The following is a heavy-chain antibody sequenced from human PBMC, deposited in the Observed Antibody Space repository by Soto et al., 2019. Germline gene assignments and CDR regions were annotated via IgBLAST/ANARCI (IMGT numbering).Heavy chain of an antibody. CDR2: IWYDGRNK. Sequence: QVQLVESGGGVVQPGGSLRLSCAASGFTFSSYGMHWVRQAPGKGLEWVAVIWYDGRNKYYVDSVKGRFTISRDNSKNTLYLQMNSLRAEDTAVYYCARDHHVVVPAALFDYWGQGTLVTVSS. D-gene: IGHD2-2*01. J-gene: IGHJ4*02. CDR1: GFTFSSYG. CDR3: ARDHHVVVPAALFDY. V-gene: IGHV3-33*01.